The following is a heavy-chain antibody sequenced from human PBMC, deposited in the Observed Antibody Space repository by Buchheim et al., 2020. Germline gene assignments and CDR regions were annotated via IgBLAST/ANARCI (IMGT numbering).Heavy chain of an antibody. CDR3: AHMAGHYDFWSGYSVNWFDP. CDR1: GFSLSTSGVG. CDR2: IYWDDDK. Sequence: QITLKESGPTLVKPTQTLTLTCTFSGFSLSTSGVGVGWIRQPPGKALEWLALIYWDDDKRYSPSLKSRLTITKDTSKNQVVLTITNMDPVDTATYYCAHMAGHYDFWSGYSVNWFDPWGQGTL. D-gene: IGHD3-3*01. J-gene: IGHJ5*02. V-gene: IGHV2-5*02.